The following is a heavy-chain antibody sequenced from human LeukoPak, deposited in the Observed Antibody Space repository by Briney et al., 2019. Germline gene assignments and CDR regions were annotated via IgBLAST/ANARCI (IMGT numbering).Heavy chain of an antibody. CDR3: ARAYYYDSSGYYYEVDFDY. Sequence: SQTLSLTCTVSGGSISSGGYYWSWIRQHPGKGLEWIGYIYYSGSTYYNPSLKSRVTISVDTSKNQFSLKLSSVTAADTAVYYCARAYYYDSSGYYYEVDFDYWGQGTLVTVSS. CDR2: IYYSGST. V-gene: IGHV4-31*03. D-gene: IGHD3-22*01. J-gene: IGHJ4*02. CDR1: GGSISSGGYY.